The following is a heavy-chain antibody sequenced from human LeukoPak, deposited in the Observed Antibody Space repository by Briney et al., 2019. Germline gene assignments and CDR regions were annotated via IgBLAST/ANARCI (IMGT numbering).Heavy chain of an antibody. J-gene: IGHJ4*02. CDR2: MYNSGST. Sequence: SETLSLTXTVSGGSISGSYWSWIRQPPGKGLEWIAYMYNSGSTNYNPSPKSRVTISIDTSKNQFSLKLSSLTAADTAIYYCARGIESYGDYGYWGQGILVTVSS. CDR1: GGSISGSY. D-gene: IGHD4-17*01. V-gene: IGHV4-59*01. CDR3: ARGIESYGDYGY.